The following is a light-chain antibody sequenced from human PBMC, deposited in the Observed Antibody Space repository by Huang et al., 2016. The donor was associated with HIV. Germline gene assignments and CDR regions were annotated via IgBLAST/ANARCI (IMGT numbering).Light chain of an antibody. CDR1: QSVSSN. CDR3: QQYNNWPPWT. CDR2: GAS. V-gene: IGKV3-15*01. J-gene: IGKJ1*01. Sequence: EMVMTQSPATLSVSPGERVTLSCRASQSVSSNLAWYQQKPGQAPRLLIYGASTSATGFPPRFSGCGSDTVFTLTISSLQSKDFAFYDCQQYNNWPPWTFGQGTKVEIK.